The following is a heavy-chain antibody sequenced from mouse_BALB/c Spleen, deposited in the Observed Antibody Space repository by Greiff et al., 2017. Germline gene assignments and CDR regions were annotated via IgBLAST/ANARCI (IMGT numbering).Heavy chain of an antibody. Sequence: EVKLVESGGGLVQPGGSRKLSCAASGFTFSSFGMHWVRQAPEKGLEWVAYISSGSSTIYYADTVKGRFTISRDNPKNTLFLQMTSLRSEDTAMYYCARTGTYGYFDVWGAGTTVTVSS. CDR3: ARTGTYGYFDV. V-gene: IGHV5-17*02. CDR1: GFTFSSFG. D-gene: IGHD6-5*01. J-gene: IGHJ1*01. CDR2: ISSGSSTI.